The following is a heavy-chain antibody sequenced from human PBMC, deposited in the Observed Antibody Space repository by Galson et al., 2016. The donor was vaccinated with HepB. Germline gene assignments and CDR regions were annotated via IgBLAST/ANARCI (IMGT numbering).Heavy chain of an antibody. Sequence: SLRLSCAASGFTFNSYNMNWVRQAPGKGLEWVSSISSSSNYIHYADSVKGRLAISRDNSKNSLYLQMNSLRAEDTALYYCARGPYDSSGYGSTTTYYYYGLDVWGQGTTVTVSS. CDR1: GFTFNSYN. D-gene: IGHD3-22*01. J-gene: IGHJ6*02. CDR2: ISSSSNYI. CDR3: ARGPYDSSGYGSTTTYYYYGLDV. V-gene: IGHV3-21*01.